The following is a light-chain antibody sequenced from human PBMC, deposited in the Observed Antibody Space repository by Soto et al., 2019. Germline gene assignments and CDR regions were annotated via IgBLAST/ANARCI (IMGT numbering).Light chain of an antibody. CDR1: QSRGSKF. CDR2: ASS. Sequence: EILLTQSPATLSLSPGEGSTLSCMTSQSRGSKFLAWYQNKPGQATRLLIYASSNRATGIPDRFSGSASGTDFTLTISRLEPEDFAVYYCQLYGISPHFGQGTRLEIK. V-gene: IGKV3-20*01. CDR3: QLYGISPH. J-gene: IGKJ5*01.